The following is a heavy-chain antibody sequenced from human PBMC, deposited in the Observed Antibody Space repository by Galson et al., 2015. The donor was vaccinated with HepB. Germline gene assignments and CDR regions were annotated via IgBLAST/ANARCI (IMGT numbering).Heavy chain of an antibody. Sequence: SVKVSCKASGYTFTSYYMHWVRQAPGQGLEWMGIINPSGGSTSYAQKFQGRVTMTRDTSTSTVYMELSSLRSEDTAMYYCASFGTTGTTDYWGQGTLVTVSS. J-gene: IGHJ4*02. CDR3: ASFGTTGTTDY. V-gene: IGHV1-46*03. D-gene: IGHD1-1*01. CDR2: INPSGGST. CDR1: GYTFTSYY.